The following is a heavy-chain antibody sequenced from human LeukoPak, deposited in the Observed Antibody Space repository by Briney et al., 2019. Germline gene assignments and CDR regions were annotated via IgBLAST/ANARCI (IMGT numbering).Heavy chain of an antibody. Sequence: SETLSLTWTVAGGSISNYYWTWIRQPPGKGLDWIGYIYYSGSTNYNPSLKSRVTISVDTSKSQFSLKLNSVTAADTAVYYCARGYYDSGSHIDACDVWGQETMVTVSS. CDR3: ARGYYDSGSHIDACDV. CDR1: GGSISNYY. J-gene: IGHJ3*01. V-gene: IGHV4-59*01. D-gene: IGHD3-10*01. CDR2: IYYSGST.